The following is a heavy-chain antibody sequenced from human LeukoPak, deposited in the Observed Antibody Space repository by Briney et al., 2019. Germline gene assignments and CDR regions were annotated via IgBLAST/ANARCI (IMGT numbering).Heavy chain of an antibody. Sequence: GASVKVSCKASGYTFTGYYMHWVRQAPGQGLEWMGWINPNSGGTNYAQKFQGRVTMTRDTSISTAYMELSRLRSDDTAVYYCARGRLSADTVATYDFDYWGQGTLVTVSS. V-gene: IGHV1-2*02. D-gene: IGHD5-12*01. CDR1: GYTFTGYY. CDR2: INPNSGGT. CDR3: ARGRLSADTVATYDFDY. J-gene: IGHJ4*02.